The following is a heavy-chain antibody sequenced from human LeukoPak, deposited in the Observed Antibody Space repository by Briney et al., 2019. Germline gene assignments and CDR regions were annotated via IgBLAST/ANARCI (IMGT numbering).Heavy chain of an antibody. CDR3: ARLDYDFWSGYYAFDI. Sequence: PSETLSLTCTVSGGSISSYYWSWIRQPPGKGLGWIGYIYYSGSTNYNPSLKSRVTISVDTSKNQFSLKLSSVTAADTAVYYCARLDYDFWSGYYAFDIWGQGTMVTVSS. J-gene: IGHJ3*02. V-gene: IGHV4-59*08. CDR1: GGSISSYY. D-gene: IGHD3-3*01. CDR2: IYYSGST.